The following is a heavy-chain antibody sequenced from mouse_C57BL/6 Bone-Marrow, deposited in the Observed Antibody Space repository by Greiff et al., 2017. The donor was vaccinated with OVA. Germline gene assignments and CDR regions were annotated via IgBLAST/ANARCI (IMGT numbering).Heavy chain of an antibody. Sequence: QVHLKESGAELVRPGASVTLSCKASGYTFTDYEMHWVKQTPVHGLEWIGAIDPETGGTAYNQKFKGKAILTADKSSSTAYMELRSLTSEDSAVYCCPKKDYRRYFDYWGQGTTLTVSS. CDR1: GYTFTDYE. D-gene: IGHD2-14*01. V-gene: IGHV1-15*01. J-gene: IGHJ2*01. CDR3: PKKDYRRYFDY. CDR2: IDPETGGT.